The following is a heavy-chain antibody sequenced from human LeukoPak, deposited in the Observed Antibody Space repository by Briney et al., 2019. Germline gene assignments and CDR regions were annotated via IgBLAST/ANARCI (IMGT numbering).Heavy chain of an antibody. CDR1: GFTVSSNY. J-gene: IGHJ4*02. Sequence: GGSLRLSCAASGFTVSSNYMSWVRQAPGKGLEWVSGISGSAGSTYYADSVKGRFTISRDNSKNTLYLQMNSLRAEDTAVYYCAKAQSLYYYDSSGKIFDYWGQGTLVTVSS. V-gene: IGHV3-23*01. D-gene: IGHD3-22*01. CDR2: ISGSAGST. CDR3: AKAQSLYYYDSSGKIFDY.